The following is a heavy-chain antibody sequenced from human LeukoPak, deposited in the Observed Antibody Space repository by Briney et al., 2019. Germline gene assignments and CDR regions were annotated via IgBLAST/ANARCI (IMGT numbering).Heavy chain of an antibody. CDR1: GFTFGDYA. CDR3: VRTHRRDY. Sequence: PGGSLRLSCTASGFTFGDYAMSWFRQDPGKGLEWVGFIRSKAYGGTTEYAASVKGRFAISRDDSKSIAYLQMNSLRPEDTAVYYCVRTHRRDYWGQGTRVTAPS. J-gene: IGHJ4*02. V-gene: IGHV3-49*03. CDR2: IRSKAYGGTT.